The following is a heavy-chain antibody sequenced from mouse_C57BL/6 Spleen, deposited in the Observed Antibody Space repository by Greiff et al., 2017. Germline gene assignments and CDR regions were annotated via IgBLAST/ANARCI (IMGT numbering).Heavy chain of an antibody. Sequence: VQLQQSGAELVRPGASVKLSCKASGYTFTDYYINWVKQRPGQGLEWIARIYPGSGNTYYNEKLKGKATLTAEKSSSTAYMQLSSLTSEDSAVYFCARFSHYYGSSGDYWGQGTTLTVSS. D-gene: IGHD1-1*01. CDR2: IYPGSGNT. CDR3: ARFSHYYGSSGDY. V-gene: IGHV1-76*01. CDR1: GYTFTDYY. J-gene: IGHJ2*01.